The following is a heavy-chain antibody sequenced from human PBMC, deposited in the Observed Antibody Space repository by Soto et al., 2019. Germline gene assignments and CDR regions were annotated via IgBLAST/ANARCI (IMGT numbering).Heavy chain of an antibody. CDR1: GFPFGENA. CDR2: ISDSGATT. CDR3: AKEDTSSGSLDY. Sequence: GGSMRLSCAASGFPFGENAMSWVRQAPGKGLEWVSGISDSGATTYYADSVRGRFTISRDNSKNTLYLQMKSLRAEDSASYYCAKEDTSSGSLDYWGQGALVTVSS. J-gene: IGHJ4*02. V-gene: IGHV3-23*01. D-gene: IGHD6-19*01.